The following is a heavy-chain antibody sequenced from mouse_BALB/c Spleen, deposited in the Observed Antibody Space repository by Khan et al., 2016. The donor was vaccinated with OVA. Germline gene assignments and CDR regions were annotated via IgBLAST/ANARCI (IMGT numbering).Heavy chain of an antibody. CDR1: GYTFTSYV. CDR3: ARSTYYGNPYAMDY. Sequence: EVQLQESGPELVKPGASVKMSCKASGYTFTSYVMHWVKQKPGQGLEWIGYINPYSDDTKYNEKFKGKDTLTSDKSSSTAYMELSSLTSEDSAVYYCARSTYYGNPYAMDYWGQGTSVTVSS. CDR2: INPYSDDT. D-gene: IGHD2-10*01. V-gene: IGHV1S136*01. J-gene: IGHJ4*01.